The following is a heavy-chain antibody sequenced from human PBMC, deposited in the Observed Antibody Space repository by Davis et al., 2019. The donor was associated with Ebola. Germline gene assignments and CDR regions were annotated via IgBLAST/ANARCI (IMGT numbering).Heavy chain of an antibody. CDR2: ISDSSGST. Sequence: GESLKISCAASGFTFSSYAMSWVRQAPGKGLEWVSGISDSSGSTYYADSVKGRFTISRDNSKNTLYLQMNSLRAEDTAVYYCAKDRAIVVATPTFDYWGQGTLVTVSS. J-gene: IGHJ4*02. CDR3: AKDRAIVVATPTFDY. D-gene: IGHD2-15*01. CDR1: GFTFSSYA. V-gene: IGHV3-23*01.